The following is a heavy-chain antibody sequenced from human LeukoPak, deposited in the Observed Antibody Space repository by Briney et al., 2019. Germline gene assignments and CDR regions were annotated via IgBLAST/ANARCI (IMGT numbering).Heavy chain of an antibody. Sequence: SGTLSLTCAVSGDSVNSGAYSWSWIRQPPGKGLEWIGCFYHSGSTYYNPSLKSRVTISVDRSKNQFSLKLESVTAADTGVYYCASVPAAAHRGYFDYWGQGTLVTVSS. CDR1: GDSVNSGAYS. CDR2: FYHSGST. D-gene: IGHD6-13*01. V-gene: IGHV4-30-2*01. J-gene: IGHJ4*02. CDR3: ASVPAAAHRGYFDY.